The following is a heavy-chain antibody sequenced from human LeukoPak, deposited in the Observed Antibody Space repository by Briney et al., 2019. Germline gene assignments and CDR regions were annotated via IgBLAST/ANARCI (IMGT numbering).Heavy chain of an antibody. CDR3: ASWVLGGSYEVHRGYFDY. J-gene: IGHJ4*02. Sequence: QTLSLTCAISGDSVSSNSAAWNWIRQSPSRGLEWLGRTYYRSKWYNDYAVSVKSRITINPDTSKNQFSLQLNSVTAADTAVYYCASWVLGGSYEVHRGYFDYWGQGTLVTVSS. CDR2: TYYRSKWYN. D-gene: IGHD1-26*01. CDR1: GDSVSSNSAA. V-gene: IGHV6-1*01.